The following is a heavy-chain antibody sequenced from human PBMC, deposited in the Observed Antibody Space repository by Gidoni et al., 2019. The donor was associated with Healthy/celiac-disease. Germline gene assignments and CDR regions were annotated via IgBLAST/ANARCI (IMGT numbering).Heavy chain of an antibody. J-gene: IGHJ4*02. CDR3: AKEGDYVWGSYRSFDY. CDR2: ISGSGGST. V-gene: IGHV3-23*01. D-gene: IGHD3-16*02. CDR1: GFTFSSYA. Sequence: EVQLLESGGGLVQPGGSLRLSCAASGFTFSSYAMSWVRQAPGKGLEWVSAISGSGGSTYYADSVKSRFTISRDNSKNTLYLQMNSLRAEDTAVYYCAKEGDYVWGSYRSFDYWGQGTLVTVSS.